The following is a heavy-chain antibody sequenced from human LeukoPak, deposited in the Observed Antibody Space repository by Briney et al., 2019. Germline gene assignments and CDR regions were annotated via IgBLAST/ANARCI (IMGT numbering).Heavy chain of an antibody. J-gene: IGHJ5*02. Sequence: ASVKVSCKASGYTFTSYAMHWVRQAPGQRLEWMGWINAGNGNTKYSQEFQGRVTITRDTSASTAYMELSSLRSEDMAVYYCARGEGGSYTFDPWGQGTLVTVSS. CDR3: ARGEGGSYTFDP. CDR2: INAGNGNT. CDR1: GYTFTSYA. D-gene: IGHD1-26*01. V-gene: IGHV1-3*03.